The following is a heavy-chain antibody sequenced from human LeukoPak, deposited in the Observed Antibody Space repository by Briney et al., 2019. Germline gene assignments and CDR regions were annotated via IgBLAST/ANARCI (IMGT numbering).Heavy chain of an antibody. CDR1: GGTFSSYA. CDR2: IIPIFGTA. Sequence: SVKVSCKASGGTFSSYAISWVRQAPGQGLEWMGEIIPIFGTANYAQKFQGRVTITADESTSTAYMELSSLRSEDTAVYYCATSSAAGTYYFDYWGQGTLVTVSS. CDR3: ATSSAAGTYYFDY. D-gene: IGHD6-13*01. J-gene: IGHJ4*02. V-gene: IGHV1-69*13.